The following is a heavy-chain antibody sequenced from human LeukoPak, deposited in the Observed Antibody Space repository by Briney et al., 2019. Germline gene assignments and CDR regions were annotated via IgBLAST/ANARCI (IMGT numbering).Heavy chain of an antibody. Sequence: PSETLSLTCTVPGGSISGGDYYWSWIRQPPGKGLEWIGYIYYSGSTYYNPSLKSRVIISVDTSKNQFSLNLSSVTAADTAVYFCARVSTGTAYPWGQGTLVTVSS. V-gene: IGHV4-30-4*08. J-gene: IGHJ5*02. CDR1: GGSISGGDYY. D-gene: IGHD1-1*01. CDR2: IYYSGST. CDR3: ARVSTGTAYP.